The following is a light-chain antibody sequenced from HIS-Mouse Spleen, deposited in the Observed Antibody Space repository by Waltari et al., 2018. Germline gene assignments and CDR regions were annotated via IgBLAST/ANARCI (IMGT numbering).Light chain of an antibody. J-gene: IGLJ3*02. Sequence: SELTQDPAVSVALGQTVRITCQGDSLRSYYASWYQQKPGQAPKLLIYRNNQRPSGVPDRFSGSKSGTSASLAISGLRSEDEADYYCAAWDDSLSGPVFGGGTKLTVL. CDR1: SLRSYY. V-gene: IGLV1-47*01. CDR3: AAWDDSLSGPV. CDR2: RNN.